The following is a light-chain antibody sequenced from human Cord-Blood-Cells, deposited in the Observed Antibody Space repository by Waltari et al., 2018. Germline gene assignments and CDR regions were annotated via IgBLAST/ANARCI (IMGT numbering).Light chain of an antibody. CDR3: QQSYSTPLT. J-gene: IGKJ4*01. CDR1: QSISSY. CDR2: AAS. V-gene: IGKV1-39*01. Sequence: DIQLTQSPSSLSASVGDRVTITCGASQSISSYLNWNQQKPGKAPKLLIYAASSLQSGVPSRFSGSGSGTDFTLTISSLQPEDFATYYCQQSYSTPLTFGGGTKVEIK.